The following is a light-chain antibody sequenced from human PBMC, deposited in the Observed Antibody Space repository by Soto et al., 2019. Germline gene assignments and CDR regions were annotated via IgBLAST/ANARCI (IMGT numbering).Light chain of an antibody. V-gene: IGKV3-20*01. CDR3: QQYGSSPPDLT. CDR2: GAS. J-gene: IGKJ4*01. Sequence: EIVLTQSPGTLSLSPGERATLSCRASQSVSSSYLAWYQQKPGQAPRLLIYGASSRATGIPDRFSGSGSGTDFTLTISRLEPGDFAVYFCQQYGSSPPDLTFGGGTKVEIK. CDR1: QSVSSSY.